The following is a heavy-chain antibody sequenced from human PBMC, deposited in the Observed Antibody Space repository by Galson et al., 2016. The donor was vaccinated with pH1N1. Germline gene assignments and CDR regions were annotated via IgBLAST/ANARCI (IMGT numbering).Heavy chain of an antibody. V-gene: IGHV3-30*04. CDR1: GFAFNNYA. Sequence: SLRLSCAASGFAFNNYAVHWVRQAPGKGLEWVAIISYEGSDKYYADSVKGQFTISRDNSKNTLYLQMNSLRAGDTAIYYCAREGKRWLQFEALDIWGQGTMVTVSS. CDR2: ISYEGSDK. D-gene: IGHD5-24*01. J-gene: IGHJ3*02. CDR3: AREGKRWLQFEALDI.